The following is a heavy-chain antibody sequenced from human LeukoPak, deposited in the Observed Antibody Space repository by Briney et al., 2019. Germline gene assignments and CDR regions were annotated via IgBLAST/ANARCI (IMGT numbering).Heavy chain of an antibody. Sequence: GASVKVSCKASGYTFSNYDINWVRQAPGQGLEWMGWMNPDSDDADYAQKFQGRFSITMNTSITTAYMELSSLGFEDMTVYFCTRGWDSWGQGTLVTVSS. CDR2: MNPDSDDA. V-gene: IGHV1-8*01. CDR1: GYTFSNYD. CDR3: TRGWDS. J-gene: IGHJ4*02.